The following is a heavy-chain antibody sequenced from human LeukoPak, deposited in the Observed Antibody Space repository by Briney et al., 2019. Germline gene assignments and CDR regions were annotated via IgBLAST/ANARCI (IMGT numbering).Heavy chain of an antibody. CDR1: GGSISSYY. J-gene: IGHJ4*02. V-gene: IGHV4-4*07. D-gene: IGHD5-18*01. CDR3: ARSRGYSYGYYFDY. CDR2: IYTSGST. Sequence: TTSETLSLTCTVSGGSISSYYWSWIRQPAGKGLEWIGRIYTSGSTNYNPSLKSRVTMSVDTSKNQFPLKLSSVTAADTAVYYCARSRGYSYGYYFDYWGQGTLVTVSS.